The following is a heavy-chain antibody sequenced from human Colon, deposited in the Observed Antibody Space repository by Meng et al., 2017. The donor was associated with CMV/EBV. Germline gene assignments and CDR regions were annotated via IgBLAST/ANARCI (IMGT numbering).Heavy chain of an antibody. Sequence: GGSLRLSCVASGFTFNKYWMHWVRQPPGGGLVWLSRIDNEGSGAIYADSVRGRFTVSRDNARNTVYLQMNNLRDEDTAVYYCARDPRGYGMDVWGQGTTVTVSS. J-gene: IGHJ6*02. V-gene: IGHV3-74*01. CDR3: ARDPRGYGMDV. CDR2: IDNEGSGA. CDR1: GFTFNKYW.